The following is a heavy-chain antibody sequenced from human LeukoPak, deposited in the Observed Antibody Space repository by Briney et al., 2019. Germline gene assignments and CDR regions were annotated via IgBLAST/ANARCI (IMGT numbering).Heavy chain of an antibody. CDR2: INTNTGNP. Sequence: ASVKVSCEASGYTFTDYAVNWVRQAPGQGLEWMGWINTNTGNPTYAQGFTGRFVFSLDTSVSTAYLQISSLKAEDTAVYCCARDFEEYFDYWGQGTLVTVSS. CDR3: ARDFEEYFDY. V-gene: IGHV7-4-1*02. J-gene: IGHJ4*02. CDR1: GYTFTDYA.